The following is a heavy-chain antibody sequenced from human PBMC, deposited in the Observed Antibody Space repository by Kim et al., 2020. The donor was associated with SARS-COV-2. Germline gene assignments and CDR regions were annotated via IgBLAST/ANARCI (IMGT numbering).Heavy chain of an antibody. V-gene: IGHV3-30*04. CDR1: GFTISSYA. D-gene: IGHD5-12*01. J-gene: IGHJ4*02. Sequence: GGSLRLSCAASGFTISSYAMHWVRQAPGKGLEWVAVISYDGSNKYYADSVKGRFTISRDNSKNTRYLQMNSLRAEDTAGYYCARGGGYNGPFDYWGQGTLVTVSS. CDR2: ISYDGSNK. CDR3: ARGGGYNGPFDY.